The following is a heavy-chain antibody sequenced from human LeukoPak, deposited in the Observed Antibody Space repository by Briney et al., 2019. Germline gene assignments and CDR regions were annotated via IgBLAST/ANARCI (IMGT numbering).Heavy chain of an antibody. CDR1: GFTFSTYS. CDR2: IGSSASTI. D-gene: IGHD2-2*01. Sequence: GGSLRLSCEASGFTFSTYSMNWVRQAPGKGLEWVSYIGSSASTIYYADSVKGRFTISRDNAKSTLYLQMNSLRAEDTAVYYCASSTQISKYADYWGQGALVTVSS. J-gene: IGHJ4*02. V-gene: IGHV3-48*04. CDR3: ASSTQISKYADY.